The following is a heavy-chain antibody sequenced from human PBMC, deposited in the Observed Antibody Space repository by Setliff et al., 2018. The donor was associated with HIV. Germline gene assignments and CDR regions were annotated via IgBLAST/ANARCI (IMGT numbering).Heavy chain of an antibody. J-gene: IGHJ4*01. CDR3: ARGLSSQTYWGTRPLGLDY. D-gene: IGHD2-2*01. Sequence: PSETLSLTCSVSGGPISSSSYYWGWIRQPPGKGLEWIGNIYSSGNTYYNPSLKSRITISLDTSKRQFSLTMTSVTAADTAVYYCARGLSSQTYWGTRPLGLDYWGQGSLVTVSS. V-gene: IGHV4-39*02. CDR2: IYSSGNT. CDR1: GGPISSSSYY.